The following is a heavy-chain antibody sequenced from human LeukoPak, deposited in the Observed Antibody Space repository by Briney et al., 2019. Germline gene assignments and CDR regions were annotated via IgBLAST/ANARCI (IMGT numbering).Heavy chain of an antibody. CDR3: GSTVAGGYSLYYFDY. J-gene: IGHJ4*02. CDR2: INPSGGST. D-gene: IGHD3-22*01. CDR1: GYTFTSYY. Sequence: GSVKVSCKASGYTFTSYYMHWVRQAPGQRLEWMGIINPSGGSTSYAQKSQGRVTMTRDTSTSTVYMELSSLRSEDTAVYYCGSTVAGGYSLYYFDYWGQGTLVTVSS. V-gene: IGHV1-46*03.